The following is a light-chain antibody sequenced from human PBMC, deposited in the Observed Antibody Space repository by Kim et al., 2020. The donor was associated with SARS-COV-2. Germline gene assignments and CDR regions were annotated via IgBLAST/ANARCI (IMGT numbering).Light chain of an antibody. V-gene: IGKV3-20*01. CDR1: QSIISTY. J-gene: IGKJ4*01. CDR2: GAS. CDR3: HYYGTSFLT. Sequence: LSPGEGATLSCRASQSIISTYLAWFQQKPGQAPRLLMYGASYRATDIPDRFSGSASGTVFTLTISRLEPEDSAVYYCHYYGTSFLTFGGGTKLEIK.